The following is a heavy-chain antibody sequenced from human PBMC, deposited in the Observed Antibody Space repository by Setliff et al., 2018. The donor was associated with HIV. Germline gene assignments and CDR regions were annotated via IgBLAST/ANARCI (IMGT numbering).Heavy chain of an antibody. CDR2: NSGSAERE. CDR1: GFTFSDYD. J-gene: IGHJ4*02. V-gene: IGHV3-23*01. D-gene: IGHD3-10*01. Sequence: PGGSLRFPCSASGFTFSDYDITWVRQAPGKGLEHVSANSGSAERERYSDSVRCRFTMSRDNDRNTLYPQIRNLSAEDTAVYYCAKTFIHSFGWGPYWQNTLYVDHWGQGTLVTVSS. CDR3: AKTFIHSFGWGPYWQNTLYVDH.